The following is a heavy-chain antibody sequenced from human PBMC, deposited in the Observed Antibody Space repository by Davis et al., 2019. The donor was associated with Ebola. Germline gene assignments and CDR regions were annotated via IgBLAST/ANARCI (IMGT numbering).Heavy chain of an antibody. V-gene: IGHV4-61*09. CDR3: AEFGGQRQI. J-gene: IGHJ4*02. D-gene: IGHD3-10*01. CDR2: IYTSGST. CDR1: GGSISSGSYY. Sequence: PSETLSLTCTVSGGSISSGSYYWSWIRQPAGKGLEWIGHIYTSGSTNYNPSLKSRVTISVDTSKNQFSLKLSSVTAADTAVYYCAEFGGQRQIWGQGILVTVSS.